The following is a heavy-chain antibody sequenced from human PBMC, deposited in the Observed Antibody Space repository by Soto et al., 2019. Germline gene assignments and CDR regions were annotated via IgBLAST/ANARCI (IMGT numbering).Heavy chain of an antibody. CDR3: ARDTPLGGYYDSSGHYYYYYGMDV. D-gene: IGHD3-22*01. CDR1: GYSFTDYH. Sequence: ASVKVSCKASGYSFTDYHIHWVLQAPGQGLEWLGRINPKSGGTSTAQKFQGWVTMTTDTSISTASMELTRLTSDDTAIYYCARDTPLGGYYDSSGHYYYYYGMDVWGQGTTVTVSS. CDR2: INPKSGGT. V-gene: IGHV1-2*04. J-gene: IGHJ6*02.